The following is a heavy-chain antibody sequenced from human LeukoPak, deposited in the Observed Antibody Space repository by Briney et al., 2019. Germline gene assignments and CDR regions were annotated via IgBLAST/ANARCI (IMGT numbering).Heavy chain of an antibody. V-gene: IGHV4-59*08. D-gene: IGHD6-19*01. Sequence: PSETLSLTCTVSGGSISTYYWSWIRQPPGKGLEWIGYMYNSGSTNYNPSLKSRVTISIDTSKKQVSLRLSSVTAADTAVYYCARQGSGGRSFDVWGQGTMVTSST. J-gene: IGHJ3*01. CDR2: MYNSGST. CDR1: GGSISTYY. CDR3: ARQGSGGRSFDV.